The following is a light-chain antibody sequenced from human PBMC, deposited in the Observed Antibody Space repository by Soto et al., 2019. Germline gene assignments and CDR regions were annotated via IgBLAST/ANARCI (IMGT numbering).Light chain of an antibody. V-gene: IGKV3-20*01. CDR1: QSVSRSY. Sequence: EIVLTNSPGTLSLSPGERATLSCGASQSVSRSYLAWYQQKPGQAPRLLIHGASSRATGIPDRFSGSGSGTDFTLTISRLEPEDFAVYYCQQYGSSPTFGLGSKV. J-gene: IGKJ1*01. CDR2: GAS. CDR3: QQYGSSPT.